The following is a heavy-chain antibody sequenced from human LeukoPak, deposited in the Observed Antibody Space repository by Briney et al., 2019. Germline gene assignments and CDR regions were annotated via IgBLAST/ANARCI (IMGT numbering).Heavy chain of an antibody. D-gene: IGHD6-19*01. CDR3: ARILSSSWYEYFHH. J-gene: IGHJ1*01. Sequence: ASVKVSCKASGYTLTGYYMHWVRQAPGQGLEWMGAIIPIFGTANYAQKFQGRVTITADESTSTAYMELSSLRSEDAAVYYCARILSSSWYEYFHHWGQGTLVTVSS. V-gene: IGHV1-69*13. CDR1: GYTLTGYY. CDR2: IIPIFGTA.